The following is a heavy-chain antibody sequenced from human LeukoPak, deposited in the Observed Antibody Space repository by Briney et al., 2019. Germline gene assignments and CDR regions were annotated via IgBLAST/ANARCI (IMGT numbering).Heavy chain of an antibody. CDR2: ISSSSSYT. CDR1: GFTFCSYS. V-gene: IGHV3-21*01. Sequence: GGSLRLSCAASGFTFCSYSMNWVRQAPGKGLEWVSSISSSSSYTYYADSVKGRFTISRDNAKNSLYLQMNSLRAEDTALYYCAQTNHYYDSSGSDHWGQGTLVTVSS. D-gene: IGHD3-22*01. CDR3: AQTNHYYDSSGSDH. J-gene: IGHJ5*02.